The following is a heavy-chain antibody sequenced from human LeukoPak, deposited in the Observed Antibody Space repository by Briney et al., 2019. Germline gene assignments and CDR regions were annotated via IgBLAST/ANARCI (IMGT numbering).Heavy chain of an antibody. CDR3: ARAATEVVPAAMSYYYYMDV. CDR1: GYTFTSYD. CDR2: MNPNSGNT. D-gene: IGHD2-2*01. Sequence: GASVKVSCKASGYTFTSYDINWVRQATGQGLELMGWMNPNSGNTGYAQKFQGRVTMTRNTSISTAYMELSSLRSEDTAVYYCARAATEVVPAAMSYYYYMDVWGKGTTVTVSS. J-gene: IGHJ6*03. V-gene: IGHV1-8*01.